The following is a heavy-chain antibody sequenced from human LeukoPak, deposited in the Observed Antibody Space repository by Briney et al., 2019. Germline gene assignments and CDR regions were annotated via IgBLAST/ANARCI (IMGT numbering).Heavy chain of an antibody. CDR1: GFTFSRYG. D-gene: IGHD3-3*02. CDR2: IRYDGNNE. Sequence: PGGSLRLSCAASGFTFSRYGMHWVRQAPGKGLEWVAFIRYDGNNEYYADSVKGRFTISRDNSKNTLYLQMNSLRAEDTAVYYCAKMLAEVFWGQGTLVTVSS. CDR3: AKMLAEVF. V-gene: IGHV3-30*02. J-gene: IGHJ4*02.